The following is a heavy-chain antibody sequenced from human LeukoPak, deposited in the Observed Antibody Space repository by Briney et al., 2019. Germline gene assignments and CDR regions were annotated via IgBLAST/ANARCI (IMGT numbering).Heavy chain of an antibody. CDR1: GYSFTSYW. D-gene: IGHD6-19*01. CDR2: IYPGDSDT. V-gene: IGHV5-51*01. CDR3: ARGVGSSGWYDGGYFDY. J-gene: IGHJ4*02. Sequence: GESLKISCKGSGYSFTSYWIGWVRQMPGKGLEWMGIIYPGDSDTRYSPSFQGQVTISADKSISTAYLQWSSLRAEDTAVYYCARGVGSSGWYDGGYFDYWGQGTLVTVSS.